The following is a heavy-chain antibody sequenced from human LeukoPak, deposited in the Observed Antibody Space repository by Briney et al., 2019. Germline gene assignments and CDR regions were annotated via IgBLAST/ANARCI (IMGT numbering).Heavy chain of an antibody. J-gene: IGHJ3*02. CDR1: GFTFSSYN. D-gene: IGHD6-13*01. Sequence: PGGSLRLSCAASGFTFSSYNMNWVRQAPGKGLEWVSSITSGSSYIYYADSVKGRFTISRDNAKNSLYLQMNSLRAEDTAVYYCAREGDWGDPYSSSSDPFDIWGQGTMVTVSS. CDR2: ITSGSSYI. V-gene: IGHV3-21*01. CDR3: AREGDWGDPYSSSSDPFDI.